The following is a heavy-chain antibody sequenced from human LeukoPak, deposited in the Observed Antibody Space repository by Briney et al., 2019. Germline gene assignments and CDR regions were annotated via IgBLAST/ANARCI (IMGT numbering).Heavy chain of an antibody. V-gene: IGHV1-69*05. D-gene: IGHD3-22*01. Sequence: SSVKVSCKASGGTFSSYAISWVRQAPGQGLEWMGGIIPIFGTANYAQKFQGRVTITTDESTSTAYMELSSLRSEDTAVYYCARDVRVGYDNSGYPLDYWGQGTLVTVSS. CDR2: IIPIFGTA. CDR1: GGTFSSYA. CDR3: ARDVRVGYDNSGYPLDY. J-gene: IGHJ4*02.